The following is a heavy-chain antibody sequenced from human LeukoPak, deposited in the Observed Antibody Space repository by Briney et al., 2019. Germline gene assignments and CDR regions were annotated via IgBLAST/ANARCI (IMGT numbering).Heavy chain of an antibody. CDR3: ARDPPYDFWSGYYDSFDY. Sequence: PGGPLRLSCAASGFTFSSYWMHWVRQAPGKGPVWVSRINSDGSSTSYADSVKGRFTISRDNAKNTLYLQMNSLRAEDTAVYYCARDPPYDFWSGYYDSFDYWGQGTLVTVSS. D-gene: IGHD3-3*01. J-gene: IGHJ4*02. V-gene: IGHV3-74*01. CDR2: INSDGSST. CDR1: GFTFSSYW.